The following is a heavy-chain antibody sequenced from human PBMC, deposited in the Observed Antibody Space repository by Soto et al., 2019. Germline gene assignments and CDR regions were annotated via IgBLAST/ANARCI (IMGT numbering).Heavy chain of an antibody. Sequence: SETLSLTCTVSGGSISSGGYYWSWIRQHPGKGLEWIGYIYYSGSTYYNPSLKSRVTISVDTSKNQFSLKLSSVTAADTAVYYCARLISSVYNWNYSYYGMDVWGQGTTVTVSS. CDR3: ARLISSVYNWNYSYYGMDV. D-gene: IGHD1-20*01. CDR2: IYYSGST. J-gene: IGHJ6*02. CDR1: GGSISSGGYY. V-gene: IGHV4-31*03.